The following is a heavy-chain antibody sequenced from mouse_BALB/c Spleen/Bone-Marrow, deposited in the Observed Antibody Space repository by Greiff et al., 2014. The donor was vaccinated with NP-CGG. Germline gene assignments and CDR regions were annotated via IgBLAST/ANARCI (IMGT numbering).Heavy chain of an antibody. Sequence: EVQLQQSGGDLVKPGGSLKLSCAASGFTFSSYGMSWVRQTPDKRLEWVATISSGGSYTYYPDSVKGRFTISRDNAKNTPYLQMSSLKSEDTAMYYCARPTTVVATGGSFDYWGQGTTLTVSS. CDR3: ARPTTVVATGGSFDY. CDR2: ISSGGSYT. CDR1: GFTFSSYG. V-gene: IGHV5-6*01. J-gene: IGHJ2*01. D-gene: IGHD1-1*01.